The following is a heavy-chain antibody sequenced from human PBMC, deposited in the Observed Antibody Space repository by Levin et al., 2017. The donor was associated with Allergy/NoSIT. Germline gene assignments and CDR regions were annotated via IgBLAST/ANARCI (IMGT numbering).Heavy chain of an antibody. V-gene: IGHV3-30*18. CDR2: ISYDGTKK. J-gene: IGHJ4*02. CDR1: GFIFSSYA. CDR3: AKDDPPIAVAGLLQY. Sequence: GGSLRLSCEVTGFIFSSYAMHWVRQAPGKGLEWVAVISYDGTKKYYADSVKGRFTISRDNSKNTLYLQMNSLRPEDTAVYYCAKDDPPIAVAGLLQYWGQGTLVTVSS. D-gene: IGHD6-13*01.